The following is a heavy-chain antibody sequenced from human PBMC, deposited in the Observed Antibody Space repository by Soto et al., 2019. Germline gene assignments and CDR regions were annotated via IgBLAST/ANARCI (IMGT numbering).Heavy chain of an antibody. D-gene: IGHD6-25*01. CDR3: ARDPDGYNMRRENYYYGMDV. Sequence: QVQLVQSGAEVKKPGSSVKVSCKASGNTFSSYAISWVRQAPGQGLEWMGGIIPMFATANYAQKFQGRVTITADESTSTAYMEVSSLRSEDTAVYYCARDPDGYNMRRENYYYGMDVWGQGTTVTVSS. V-gene: IGHV1-69*01. CDR2: IIPMFATA. J-gene: IGHJ6*02. CDR1: GNTFSSYA.